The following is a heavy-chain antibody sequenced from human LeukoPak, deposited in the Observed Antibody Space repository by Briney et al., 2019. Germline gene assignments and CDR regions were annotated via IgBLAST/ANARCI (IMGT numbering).Heavy chain of an antibody. D-gene: IGHD3-22*01. J-gene: IGHJ4*02. Sequence: SGGSLRLSCAASGFTFSSYAMSWVRQAPGKGLEWVSAISGSGGSTYYADSVKGRFTIYRDNSKNTLYLQMNSLRAEDTAVYYCAKGFRGYYDSSGYYSYFDYWGQGTLVTVSS. CDR2: ISGSGGST. CDR3: AKGFRGYYDSSGYYSYFDY. V-gene: IGHV3-23*01. CDR1: GFTFSSYA.